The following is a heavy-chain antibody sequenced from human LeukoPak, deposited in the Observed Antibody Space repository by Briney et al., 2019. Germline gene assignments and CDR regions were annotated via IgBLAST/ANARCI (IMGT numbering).Heavy chain of an antibody. J-gene: IGHJ5*02. CDR2: IYTIGST. V-gene: IGHV4-4*07. CDR3: ARDLVTMVRGVKDQNWFDP. D-gene: IGHD3-10*01. Sequence: SETLSLTCTVSGGSISSYYWSWIRQPAGKGLDWIGRIYTIGSTNYKPSLKSRVTMSVETSKNQFSLKLSSVTAADTAVYYCARDLVTMVRGVKDQNWFDPWGQGTLVTVSS. CDR1: GGSISSYY.